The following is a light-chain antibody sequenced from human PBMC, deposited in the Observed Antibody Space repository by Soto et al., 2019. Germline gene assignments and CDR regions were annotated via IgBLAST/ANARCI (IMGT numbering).Light chain of an antibody. J-gene: IGLJ3*02. Sequence: QSVLTQPPSVSGAPGQRVTISCTGSSSNIGAGYDVHWYQQLPRAAPKLLIYGSSNRPSGVPDRLSGSKSGTSASLAITGLQAEDEADYYCQSYDTSLSGSVFGGGTKLTVL. CDR3: QSYDTSLSGSV. V-gene: IGLV1-40*01. CDR2: GSS. CDR1: SSNIGAGYD.